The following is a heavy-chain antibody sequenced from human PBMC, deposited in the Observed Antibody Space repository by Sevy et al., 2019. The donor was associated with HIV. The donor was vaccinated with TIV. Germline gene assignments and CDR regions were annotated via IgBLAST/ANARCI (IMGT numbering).Heavy chain of an antibody. CDR1: GFTFSDYY. V-gene: IGHV3-11*01. CDR3: ARSPDQPTLYYYGSGSYPYLGY. Sequence: GGSLRLSCAASGFTFSDYYMSWIRQAPGKGLEWVSYISTSGSTICYADSVKGRFTISRDNAKNSLYLQMNSLRAEDTAVYYCARSPDQPTLYYYGSGSYPYLGYWGQGTLVTVSS. CDR2: ISTSGSTI. D-gene: IGHD3-10*01. J-gene: IGHJ4*02.